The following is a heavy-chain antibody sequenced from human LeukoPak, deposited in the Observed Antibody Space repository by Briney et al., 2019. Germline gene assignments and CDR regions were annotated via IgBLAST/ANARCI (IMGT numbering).Heavy chain of an antibody. CDR1: GYTLTELS. CDR3: ARGYSSTMRTTGNDY. Sequence: ASVKVSCKVSGYTLTELSMHWVRQAPGKGPEWMGGFDPEDGETIYAQKFQGRVTMTEDTSTDTAYMELSSLRSDDTAVYYCARGYSSTMRTTGNDYWGQGTLVTVSS. CDR2: FDPEDGET. J-gene: IGHJ4*02. D-gene: IGHD1-1*01. V-gene: IGHV1-24*01.